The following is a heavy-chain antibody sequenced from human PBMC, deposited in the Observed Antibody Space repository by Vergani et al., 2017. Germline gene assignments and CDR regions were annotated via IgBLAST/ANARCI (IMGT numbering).Heavy chain of an antibody. CDR2: IYTSGST. CDR1: GGSISSGSYY. CDR3: ARGGWERLRGAVDY. Sequence: QVQLQESGPGLVKPSQTLSLICTVSGGSISSGSYYCRWIRQPAGKGLGWIGRIYTSGSTNYNPSLKSRVTMSVDTSKNQFSLKLSSVTAADTAVYYCARGGWERLRGAVDYWGQGTLVTVSS. D-gene: IGHD1-26*01. V-gene: IGHV4-61*02. J-gene: IGHJ4*02.